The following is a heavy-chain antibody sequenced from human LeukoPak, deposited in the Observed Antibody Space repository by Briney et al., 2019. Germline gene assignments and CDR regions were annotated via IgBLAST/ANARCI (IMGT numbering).Heavy chain of an antibody. CDR3: ARTGRSGSYWYYFDY. D-gene: IGHD1-26*01. CDR1: GFTFSSYW. Sequence: GGSLRLSCAASGFTFSSYWMSWVRQAPGKGLEGVANIKQDGTDKYYVDSVKGRFTISRDNAKNSLYLQMNCLRAEDTAVYYCARTGRSGSYWYYFDYWGQGTLVTVSS. CDR2: IKQDGTDK. J-gene: IGHJ4*02. V-gene: IGHV3-7*01.